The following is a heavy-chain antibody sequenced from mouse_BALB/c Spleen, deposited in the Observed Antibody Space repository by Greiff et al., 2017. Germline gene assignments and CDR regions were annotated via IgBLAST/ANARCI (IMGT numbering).Heavy chain of an antibody. J-gene: IGHJ1*01. CDR2: ISSGGSYT. V-gene: IGHV5-9-3*01. CDR3: ARHFYYGSRIWYFDV. D-gene: IGHD1-1*01. Sequence: EVQLVESGGGLVKPGGSLKLSCAASGFTFSSYAMSWVRQTPEKRLEWVATISSGGSYTYYPDSVKGRFTISRDNAKNTLYLQMSSLRSEDTAMYYCARHFYYGSRIWYFDVWGAGTTVTVSS. CDR1: GFTFSSYA.